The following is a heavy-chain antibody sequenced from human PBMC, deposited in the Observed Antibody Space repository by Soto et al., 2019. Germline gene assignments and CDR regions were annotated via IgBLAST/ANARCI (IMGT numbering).Heavy chain of an antibody. V-gene: IGHV1-46*01. D-gene: IGHD2-8*01. Sequence: QVQLVQSGAEVKKPGASVKISCKASGYTFTSYYMHWVRQAPGQGLEWMGIINPSGGSKNYAQKLHGRVAMTSDTSTSTVYMELNSLRSEDTAVYYCARPPYLACINAVCYPLDYWGQGTLVTVSS. CDR1: GYTFTSYY. CDR2: INPSGGSK. J-gene: IGHJ4*02. CDR3: ARPPYLACINAVCYPLDY.